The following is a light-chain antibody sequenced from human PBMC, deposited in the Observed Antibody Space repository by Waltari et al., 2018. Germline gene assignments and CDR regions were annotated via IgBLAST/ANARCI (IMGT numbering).Light chain of an antibody. CDR2: EVS. V-gene: IGLV2-14*01. Sequence: QSALTQSASVSGSPGQSITISCTGPSSDFAVFNYVSWYQQHPGKAPQLMIYEVSKRPSGVSNRFSGSKSGNTASLTISGLQAEDEADYYCSSYTSTWVFGGGTKLTVL. CDR1: SSDFAVFNY. CDR3: SSYTSTWV. J-gene: IGLJ3*02.